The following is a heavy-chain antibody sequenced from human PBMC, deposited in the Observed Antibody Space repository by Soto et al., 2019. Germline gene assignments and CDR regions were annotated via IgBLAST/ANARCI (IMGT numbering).Heavy chain of an antibody. CDR2: ISGSGGST. CDR3: AKDVTHPPYYYYGMDV. V-gene: IGHV3-23*01. D-gene: IGHD2-15*01. Sequence: PGGSLRLSCAASRFTFSSYAMSWVRQAPGKGLEWVSAISGSGGSTYYADSVKGRFTISRDNSKNTLYLQMNSLRAEDTAVYYCAKDVTHPPYYYYGMDVWGQGTTVTASS. CDR1: RFTFSSYA. J-gene: IGHJ6*02.